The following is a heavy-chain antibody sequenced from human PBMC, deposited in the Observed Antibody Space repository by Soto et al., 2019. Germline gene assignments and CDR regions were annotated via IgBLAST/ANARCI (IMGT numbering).Heavy chain of an antibody. CDR1: GGSISSGNYY. J-gene: IGHJ5*02. V-gene: IGHV4-31*03. CDR2: VYNTGST. CDR3: ARDQRSPPAVGGHNGFLDP. Sequence: SETLSLTCTVSGGSISSGNYYWSWIRQHPGKGLEWIGYVYNTGSTNSNPSLESRVTISVDTPKNQFSLKLNSVTAADTAVYFCARDQRSPPAVGGHNGFLDPWGQGTLVTVSS. D-gene: IGHD5-12*01.